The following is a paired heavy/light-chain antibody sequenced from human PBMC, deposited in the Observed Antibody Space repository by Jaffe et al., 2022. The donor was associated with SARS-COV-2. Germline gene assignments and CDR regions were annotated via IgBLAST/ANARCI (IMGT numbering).Light chain of an antibody. J-gene: IGLJ2*01. Sequence: QTVVTQEPSLTVSPGGTVTLTCASNTGAVTSGYFPNWFQQKPGQAPRALIYSTSNKHSWTPARFSGSLLGGKAALTLSGVQPEDEAEYYCLLYYGGAQGVFGGGTKLTVL. CDR3: LLYYGGAQGV. CDR2: STS. V-gene: IGLV7-43*01. CDR1: TGAVTSGYF.
Heavy chain of an antibody. D-gene: IGHD2-2*01. CDR3: ARDLVPAGVPNH. V-gene: IGHV3-21*02. J-gene: IGHJ5*02. Sequence: EVQLVESGGGLVKPGGSLRLSCAASGFTFSSYSMNWVRQAPGKGLEWVSSISSSSIYIYYAGSVKGRFTISRDNAKNSLYLQMNSLRAEDTAMYYCARDLVPAGVPNHWGQGTLVTVSS. CDR2: ISSSSIYI. CDR1: GFTFSSYS.